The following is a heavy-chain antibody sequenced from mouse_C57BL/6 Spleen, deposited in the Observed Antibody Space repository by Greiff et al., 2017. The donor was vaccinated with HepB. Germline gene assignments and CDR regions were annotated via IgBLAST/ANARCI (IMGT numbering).Heavy chain of an antibody. J-gene: IGHJ2*01. V-gene: IGHV2-4*01. CDR3: ATSYSNYYFDY. Sequence: VQRVESGPGLVQPSQSLSITCTVSGFSLTSYGVHWVRQPPGKGLEWLGVIWSGGSTDYNAAFISRLSISKDNSKSQVFFKMNSLQADDTAIYYCATSYSNYYFDYWGQGTTLTVSS. D-gene: IGHD2-5*01. CDR2: IWSGGST. CDR1: GFSLTSYG.